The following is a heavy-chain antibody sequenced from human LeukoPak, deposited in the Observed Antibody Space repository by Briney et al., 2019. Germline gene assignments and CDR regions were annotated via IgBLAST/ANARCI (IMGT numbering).Heavy chain of an antibody. CDR2: IHTYNGHT. CDR1: GYTFNSYG. J-gene: IGHJ5*02. Sequence: ASVNVSCKSSGYTFNSYGITWVRQAPGQGLEWMGWIHTYNGHTNYAQKLQGRVTMTTDTYTSTAYVELSSLRSDDTAVYYCARDQYYDSKGWFDPWGQGTLVAVSS. CDR3: ARDQYYDSKGWFDP. D-gene: IGHD3-22*01. V-gene: IGHV1-18*01.